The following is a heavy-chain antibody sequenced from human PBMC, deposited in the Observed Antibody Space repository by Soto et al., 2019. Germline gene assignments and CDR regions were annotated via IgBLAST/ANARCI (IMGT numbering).Heavy chain of an antibody. CDR1: GGTFSSYA. J-gene: IGHJ4*02. CDR3: ARAGDYYDSSGYYYFDY. Sequence: QVQLVQSGAEVKKPGSSVKVSCKASGGTFSSYAISWVRQAPGQGLEWMGGIIPIFGTANCAQKFQGRVTITADESTSTAYVELSSLRSEDTAVYYCARAGDYYDSSGYYYFDYWGQGTLVTVSS. V-gene: IGHV1-69*01. D-gene: IGHD3-22*01. CDR2: IIPIFGTA.